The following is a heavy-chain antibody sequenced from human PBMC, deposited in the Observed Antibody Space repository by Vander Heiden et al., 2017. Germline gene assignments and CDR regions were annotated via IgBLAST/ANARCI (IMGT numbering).Heavy chain of an antibody. Sequence: EVQLLESGGGLVQPGGSLRLSCAASGFILSNYAMTWGRQAPGRGLEWVSTISGPGGSTYYADSVKGRFTISRDNSRNTQYLQMNSLRAEDTAVYYCAKDLVGSTWSFDYWGQGILDTVSS. CDR1: GFILSNYA. J-gene: IGHJ4*02. V-gene: IGHV3-23*01. D-gene: IGHD6-13*01. CDR2: ISGPGGST. CDR3: AKDLVGSTWSFDY.